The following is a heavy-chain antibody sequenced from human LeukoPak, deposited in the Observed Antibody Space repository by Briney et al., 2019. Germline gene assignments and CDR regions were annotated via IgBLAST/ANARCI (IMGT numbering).Heavy chain of an antibody. Sequence: GGSLRLTCAASGFTLSSYEMNWVRQAPGKGLEWVSYISSSGSTIYYADSVKGRFTISRDNAKNSLYLQMNSLRAEHTALYYCARNLYSSGWELTYYFDYWGQGTLVTVSS. CDR3: ARNLYSSGWELTYYFDY. CDR1: GFTLSSYE. J-gene: IGHJ4*02. D-gene: IGHD6-19*01. V-gene: IGHV3-48*03. CDR2: ISSSGSTI.